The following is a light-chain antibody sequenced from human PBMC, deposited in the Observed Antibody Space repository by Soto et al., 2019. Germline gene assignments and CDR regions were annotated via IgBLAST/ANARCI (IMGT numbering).Light chain of an antibody. CDR3: SSYRGNYNGV. V-gene: IGLV2-8*01. J-gene: IGLJ3*02. CDR2: EVN. CDR1: SSDVGAHNF. Sequence: QSALTQPPSASGSPGQSVTISCTGTSSDVGAHNFVSWYQHHPGKAPKLMIYEVNRRPSGVPDRFSGSKSGSTASLTVSGLQPEDEADYYCSSYRGNYNGVFGGGTQLTVL.